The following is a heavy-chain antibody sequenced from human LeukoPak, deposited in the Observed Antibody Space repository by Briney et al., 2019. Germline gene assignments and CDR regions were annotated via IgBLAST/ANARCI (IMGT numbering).Heavy chain of an antibody. CDR3: ARGVDYCSGGSCYWVY. J-gene: IGHJ4*02. CDR1: GYTFIGYY. CDR2: INPNSGGT. V-gene: IGHV1-2*02. D-gene: IGHD2-15*01. Sequence: ASVKVSCKASGYTFIGYYMHWVRQAPGQGLEWMGWINPNSGGTNYAQKFQGRVTMTRDTSISTAYMELSRLRSDDTAVYYCARGVDYCSGGSCYWVYWGQGTLVTVSS.